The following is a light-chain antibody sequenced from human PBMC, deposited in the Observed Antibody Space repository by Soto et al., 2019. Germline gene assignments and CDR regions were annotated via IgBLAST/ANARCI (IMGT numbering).Light chain of an antibody. Sequence: QSALTQPASVSGSPGQSITISCTGTSSDVGGYNYVSWYQHHPGKAPKLMIYEVSDRPSGVSNRFSGSKSDNTASLTISRLQAEDEADYYCSSYTNSDTYVVFGGGTKLTVL. CDR3: SSYTNSDTYVV. CDR2: EVS. V-gene: IGLV2-14*01. J-gene: IGLJ2*01. CDR1: SSDVGGYNY.